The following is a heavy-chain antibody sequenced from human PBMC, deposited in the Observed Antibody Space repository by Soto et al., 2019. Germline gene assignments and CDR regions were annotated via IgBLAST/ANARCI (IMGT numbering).Heavy chain of an antibody. CDR2: ISGSGGST. CDR1: GFTFSSYA. J-gene: IGHJ4*02. CDR3: EKDRAWAAGTSGKGGPDDY. Sequence: EVQLLESGGGLVQPGGSLRLSCAASGFTFSSYAMSWVRQAPGKGLEWVSAISGSGGSTYYADSVKGRFTISRDNSKKSLYLQMNSLRAEDTAVYYGEKDRAWAAGTSGKGGPDDYWGQGTLVTVSS. V-gene: IGHV3-23*01. D-gene: IGHD6-13*01.